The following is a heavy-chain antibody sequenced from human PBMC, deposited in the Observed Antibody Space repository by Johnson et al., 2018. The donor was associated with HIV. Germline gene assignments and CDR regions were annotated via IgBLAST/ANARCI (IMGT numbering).Heavy chain of an antibody. CDR1: GFTFDDYG. CDR3: AKDLRQWLVDALHL. V-gene: IGHV3-20*04. J-gene: IGHJ3*01. CDR2: ISWNSDTI. D-gene: IGHD6-19*01. Sequence: VQLVESGGGVVRPGGSLRLSCAASGFTFDDYGMSWVRQVPGKGLEWVSGISWNSDTIRYADSVKGRFTISRDNAKNSLYLQLNSLRAEDTALYYCAKDLRQWLVDALHLWGQGTRVTVSS.